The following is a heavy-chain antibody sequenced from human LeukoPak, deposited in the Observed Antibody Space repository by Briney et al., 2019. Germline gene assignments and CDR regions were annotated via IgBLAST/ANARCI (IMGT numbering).Heavy chain of an antibody. J-gene: IGHJ4*02. Sequence: SETLSLTCTVSGGSISSYYWSWIRQPPGKGLEWIGYIYYSGSTNYNPSLKSRVTISVDTSKNQFSLKLSSVTAADTAVYYCARSDYDFWSGYYIVYWGQGTLVTVSS. V-gene: IGHV4-59*12. CDR3: ARSDYDFWSGYYIVY. CDR2: IYYSGST. CDR1: GGSISSYY. D-gene: IGHD3-3*01.